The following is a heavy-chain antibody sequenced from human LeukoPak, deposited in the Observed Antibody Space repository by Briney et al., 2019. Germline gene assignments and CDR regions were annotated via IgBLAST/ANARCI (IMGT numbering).Heavy chain of an antibody. V-gene: IGHV3-74*01. D-gene: IGHD4-17*01. Sequence: TGGSLRLSCAASGFTFSNYGIHWVRLAPGKGLVWLSRINSDGSTTRYADSVKGRFTISRDNAKNTLYLQMDRLRVEDAAVYYCARGWFTDYVNYYYYIDVWGKGTTVTVS. J-gene: IGHJ6*03. CDR3: ARGWFTDYVNYYYYIDV. CDR1: GFTFSNYG. CDR2: INSDGSTT.